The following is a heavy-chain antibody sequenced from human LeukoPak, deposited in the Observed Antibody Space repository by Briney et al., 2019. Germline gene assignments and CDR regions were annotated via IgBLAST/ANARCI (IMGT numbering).Heavy chain of an antibody. Sequence: ASVKVSCKASGYTFTSYGVSWVRQAPGQGLEWMGWISAYNGNTNYAQKFQGRVTITADESTSTAYMELSSLRSEDTAVYYCARASYQLLYFYYYYYMDVWGKGTTVTVSS. V-gene: IGHV1-18*01. CDR1: GYTFTSYG. D-gene: IGHD2-2*01. J-gene: IGHJ6*03. CDR3: ARASYQLLYFYYYYYMDV. CDR2: ISAYNGNT.